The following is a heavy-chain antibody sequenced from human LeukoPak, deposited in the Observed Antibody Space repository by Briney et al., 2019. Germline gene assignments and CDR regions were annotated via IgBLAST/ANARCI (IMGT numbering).Heavy chain of an antibody. V-gene: IGHV3-30*02. CDR2: IRYDGSNK. CDR3: AKDRNYGDYGLAFIFNY. CDR1: GFTFSSYG. J-gene: IGHJ4*02. D-gene: IGHD4-17*01. Sequence: GGSLRLSCAASGFTFSSYGMHWVRQAPGKGLEWVAFIRYDGSNKYYADSVKGRFTISRDNSKNTLYLQMNSLRVEDRAVYYCAKDRNYGDYGLAFIFNYWGQGTLVTVSS.